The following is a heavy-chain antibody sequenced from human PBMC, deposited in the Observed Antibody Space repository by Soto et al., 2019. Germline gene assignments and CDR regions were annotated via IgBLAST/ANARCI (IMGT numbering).Heavy chain of an antibody. J-gene: IGHJ5*02. CDR3: VRIRYQLPSSVLWLDP. CDR2: INHVGGT. CDR1: GVFLSESY. Sequence: SETLSLTCAVYGVFLSESYWTWIRPPPGKGLEWIGEINHVGGTNYNPSLKSRVTMSVDTSQNQFSLRLISVTAADTAMYFCVRIRYQLPSSVLWLDPWGQGTPVTVSS. D-gene: IGHD3-16*01. V-gene: IGHV4-34*01.